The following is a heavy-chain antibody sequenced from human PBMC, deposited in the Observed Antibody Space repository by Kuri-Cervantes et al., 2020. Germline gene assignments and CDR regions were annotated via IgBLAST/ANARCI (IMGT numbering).Heavy chain of an antibody. CDR3: ARALFGERNY. D-gene: IGHD3-10*01. J-gene: IGHJ4*02. CDR2: IYYSGST. V-gene: IGHV4-59*01. Sequence: SETLSLTCTVSGGSISSYYWSWIRQPPGKGLEWIGYIYYSGSTNYNPSLKSRVTISVDTSKNQFSLKLSSVTAADTAVYYCARALFGERNYWGQGTLVTVSS. CDR1: GGSISSYY.